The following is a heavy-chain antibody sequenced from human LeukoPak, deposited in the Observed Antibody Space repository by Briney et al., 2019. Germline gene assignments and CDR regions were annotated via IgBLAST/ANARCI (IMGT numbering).Heavy chain of an antibody. CDR3: ARDIAGDSSGYFSRGFDP. CDR1: GYTFATYG. Sequence: ASVKVSCKTSGYTFATYGITWVRQAPGQGPEWMGWISGYNGDTKYAQNLQGRVTMTIDTSTSTAYLELSSLRSEDTAVYYCARDIAGDSSGYFSRGFDPWGQGTLVTVSS. D-gene: IGHD3-22*01. CDR2: ISGYNGDT. J-gene: IGHJ5*02. V-gene: IGHV1-18*01.